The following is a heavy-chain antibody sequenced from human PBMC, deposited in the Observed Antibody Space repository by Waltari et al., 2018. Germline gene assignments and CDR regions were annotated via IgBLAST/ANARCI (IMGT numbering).Heavy chain of an antibody. CDR1: GYTFTSYD. D-gene: IGHD3-10*01. Sequence: QVQLVQSGAEVKKPGASVKVSCKASGYTFTSYDINWVRQATGQGLEWMGWMNPNSGNTGDAQKFQGRVTMTRNTSISTAYMELSSLRSEDTAVYYCARFTYYYGSGSYYNTLQDYWGQGTLVTVSS. J-gene: IGHJ4*02. CDR3: ARFTYYYGSGSYYNTLQDY. V-gene: IGHV1-8*01. CDR2: MNPNSGNT.